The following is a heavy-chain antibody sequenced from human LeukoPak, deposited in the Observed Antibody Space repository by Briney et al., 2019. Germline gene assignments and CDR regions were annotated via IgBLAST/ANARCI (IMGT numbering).Heavy chain of an antibody. J-gene: IGHJ4*02. V-gene: IGHV1-8*03. CDR2: MNPNSGNT. D-gene: IGHD3-3*01. CDR1: GYTFTSYD. CDR3: ARGAHYDFWSGYPFDY. Sequence: VASVKVSCKASGYTFTSYDINWVRQATGQGLEWMGWMNPNSGNTGYAQKFQGRVTITRNTSISTAYMELSSLRSEDTAVYYCARGAHYDFWSGYPFDYWGQGTLVTVSS.